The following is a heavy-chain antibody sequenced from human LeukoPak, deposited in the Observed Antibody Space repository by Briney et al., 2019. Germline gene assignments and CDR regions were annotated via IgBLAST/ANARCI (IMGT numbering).Heavy chain of an antibody. CDR2: IYYSGST. Sequence: SETLSLTCTVSGGSISSSSYYWGWICQPPGKGLEWIGSIYYSGSTYYNPSLKSRVTISVDTSKNQFSLKLSSVTAADTAVYYCARESDDYVWGSYRPYWGQGTLVTVYS. CDR3: ARESDDYVWGSYRPY. V-gene: IGHV4-39*07. D-gene: IGHD3-16*02. CDR1: GGSISSSSYY. J-gene: IGHJ4*02.